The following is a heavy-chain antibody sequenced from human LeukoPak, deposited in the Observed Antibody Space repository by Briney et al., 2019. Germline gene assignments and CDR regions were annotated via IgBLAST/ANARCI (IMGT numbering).Heavy chain of an antibody. D-gene: IGHD3-10*01. J-gene: IGHJ4*02. CDR1: GGTFSSYA. Sequence: ASVKVSCKASGGTFSSYAISWVRQAPGQGLEWMGWISAYNGNTNYAQKLQGRVTMTTDTSTSTAYMELRSLRSDDTAVYYCARDRGGSGSYTYWGQGTLVTVSS. CDR2: ISAYNGNT. CDR3: ARDRGGSGSYTY. V-gene: IGHV1-18*01.